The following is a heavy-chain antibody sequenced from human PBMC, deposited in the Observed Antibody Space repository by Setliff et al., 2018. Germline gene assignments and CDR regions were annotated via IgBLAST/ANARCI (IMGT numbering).Heavy chain of an antibody. CDR1: GFTFKTYS. Sequence: ASVKVSCKASGFTFKTYSFSWIRQAPGQGLEWVGWISGYNSNTIYAQNFQGRVTMTTDASTNTAYMELRSLRSDDTAVYYCARAGRNNYDSSGYYYDLYYYNYMDVWGKGTTVTVSS. J-gene: IGHJ6*03. D-gene: IGHD3-22*01. CDR2: ISGYNSNT. V-gene: IGHV1-18*01. CDR3: ARAGRNNYDSSGYYYDLYYYNYMDV.